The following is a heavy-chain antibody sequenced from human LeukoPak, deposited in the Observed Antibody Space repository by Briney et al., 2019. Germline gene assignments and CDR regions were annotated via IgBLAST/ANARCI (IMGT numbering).Heavy chain of an antibody. CDR1: GYSINSGYF. D-gene: IGHD4-17*01. Sequence: PSETLSLTCAVSGYSINSGYFWGWIRQPPGKGREWIGSMYHTGTTYYNPSLRSRVTVSVDTSKNQFSLKSTSVTAADTAVYYCARPPVDGDYGAAFDRWGQGTLVTVPS. J-gene: IGHJ4*02. CDR3: ARPPVDGDYGAAFDR. V-gene: IGHV4-38-2*01. CDR2: MYHTGTT.